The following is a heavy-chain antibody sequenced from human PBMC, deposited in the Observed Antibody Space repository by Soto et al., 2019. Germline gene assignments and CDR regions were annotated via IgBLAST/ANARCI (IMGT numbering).Heavy chain of an antibody. CDR1: GFTFSSYW. CDR2: INSDGSST. CDR3: ARDLGYCSGGSCYKKINWFDP. J-gene: IGHJ5*02. V-gene: IGHV3-74*01. D-gene: IGHD2-15*01. Sequence: PGGSLRLSCAASGFTFSSYWMHWVRQAPGKGLVWVSRINSDGSSTSYADSVKGRFTISRDNAKNTLYLQMNSLRAEDTAVYYCARDLGYCSGGSCYKKINWFDPWGQGTLVTVSS.